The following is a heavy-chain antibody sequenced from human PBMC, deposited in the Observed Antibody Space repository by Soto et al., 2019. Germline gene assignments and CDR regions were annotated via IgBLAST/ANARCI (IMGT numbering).Heavy chain of an antibody. CDR3: ARCGLYCSGGSCYSDRAFDI. CDR1: GFTFSDHY. V-gene: IGHV3-11*01. D-gene: IGHD2-15*01. CDR2: ISTSGSTT. Sequence: GGSLRLSCAASGFTFSDHYMSWIRQTPGKGLEWVSYISTSGSTTYYADSVKGRFTISRDNAKNSLFLQMNSLRAEDTALYYCARCGLYCSGGSCYSDRAFDIWGQGTTVTVSS. J-gene: IGHJ3*02.